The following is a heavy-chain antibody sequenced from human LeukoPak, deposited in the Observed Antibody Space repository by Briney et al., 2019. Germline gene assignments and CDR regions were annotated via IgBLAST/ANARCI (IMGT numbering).Heavy chain of an antibody. D-gene: IGHD1-26*01. CDR3: AKDGNGYIGSNFDY. CDR1: GFTFSSYA. Sequence: PGGSLRLSCAASGFTFSSYAMSWVRQAPGKGLEWVSAISSSGGSTYYADSVKGRFTISRDNSENTLYVQMNSLRAEDTAVYYCAKDGNGYIGSNFDYWGQGTLVTVSS. V-gene: IGHV3-23*01. CDR2: ISSSGGST. J-gene: IGHJ4*02.